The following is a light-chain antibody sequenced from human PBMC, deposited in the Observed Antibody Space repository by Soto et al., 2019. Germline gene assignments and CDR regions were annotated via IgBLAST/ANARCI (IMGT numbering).Light chain of an antibody. J-gene: IGLJ1*01. CDR3: SSYTSSSTYV. CDR2: EVS. V-gene: IGLV2-14*01. CDR1: SSYVGGYNY. Sequence: QSFLSPPASVCGSPGQSVPISCTGTSSYVGGYNYVSWYQQHPGKAPKLMIYEVSNRPSGVSNRFSGYKYGNTASLTISGLQAQDEADYYCSSYTSSSTYVFGTRTKVTV.